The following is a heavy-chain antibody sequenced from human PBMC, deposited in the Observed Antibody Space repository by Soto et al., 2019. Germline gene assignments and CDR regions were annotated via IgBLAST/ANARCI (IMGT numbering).Heavy chain of an antibody. J-gene: IGHJ4*02. V-gene: IGHV1-3*01. CDR3: GRGRADYYDNTGYSDY. CDR2: INAGNSYT. CDR1: GYTFTDHG. Sequence: GASVKVSCKTSGYTFTDHGIHWVRQAPGQGLEWVGWINAGNSYTQSSQKFQGRVSLTSDRSANTAYLELSSLTSADTAVYYCGRGRADYYDNTGYSDYWGQGTRVTVSS. D-gene: IGHD3-22*01.